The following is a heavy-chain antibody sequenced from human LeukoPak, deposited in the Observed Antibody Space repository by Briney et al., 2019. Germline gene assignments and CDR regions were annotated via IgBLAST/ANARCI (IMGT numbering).Heavy chain of an antibody. J-gene: IGHJ4*02. D-gene: IGHD2-2*01. Sequence: PSETLSLTCTVSGYSISSGYYWGWIRQPPGKGLEWIGSIYHSGSTYYNPSLKSRVTISVDTSKNQFSLKLSSVTAADTAVHYCARNYCSSTSCYFGVWGQGTLVTVSS. CDR2: IYHSGST. CDR1: GYSISSGYY. V-gene: IGHV4-38-2*02. CDR3: ARNYCSSTSCYFGV.